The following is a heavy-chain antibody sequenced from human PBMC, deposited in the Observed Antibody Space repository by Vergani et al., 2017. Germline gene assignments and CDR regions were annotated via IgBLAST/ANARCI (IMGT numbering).Heavy chain of an antibody. CDR2: IIPILGIA. Sequence: QVQLVQSGAEVKKPGSSVKVSCKASGGTFSSCTISWVRQAPGQGLEWMGRIIPILGIANYAQKFQGRVTITADKSTSTAYMELSSLRSDDTAVYYCAIALLVAGTRYYDYWGQGTLVIVSS. D-gene: IGHD6-19*01. V-gene: IGHV1-69*02. CDR3: AIALLVAGTRYYDY. CDR1: GGTFSSCT. J-gene: IGHJ4*02.